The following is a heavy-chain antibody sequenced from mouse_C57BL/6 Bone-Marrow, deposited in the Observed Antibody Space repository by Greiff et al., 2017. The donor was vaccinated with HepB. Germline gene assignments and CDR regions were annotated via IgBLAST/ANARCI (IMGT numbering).Heavy chain of an antibody. J-gene: IGHJ4*01. Sequence: QVQLQQSGAELVRPGSSVKLSCKASGYTFTSYWMHWVKQRPIQGLEWIGNIDPSDSETHYNQKFKDKATLTVAKSSSTAYMQLSSLTSEDSAVYYCAKGGNYVGAMDYWGQGTSVTVSS. CDR3: AKGGNYVGAMDY. CDR2: IDPSDSET. D-gene: IGHD2-1*01. CDR1: GYTFTSYW. V-gene: IGHV1-52*01.